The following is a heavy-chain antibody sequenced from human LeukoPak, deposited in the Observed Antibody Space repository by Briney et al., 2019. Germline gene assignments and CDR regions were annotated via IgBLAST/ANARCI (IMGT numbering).Heavy chain of an antibody. CDR1: GXSFTSYW. Sequence: AESLKISCKGSGXSFTSYWSSWVRQMPGKGLEWMGRNDPSDSYTNYSPSFQGHITISADKSISTAYLQWSSLKASDTAMYYCARLATPGYSSGWYEYFQHWGQGTLVTVSS. CDR2: NDPSDSYT. V-gene: IGHV5-10-1*01. D-gene: IGHD6-19*01. CDR3: ARLATPGYSSGWYEYFQH. J-gene: IGHJ1*01.